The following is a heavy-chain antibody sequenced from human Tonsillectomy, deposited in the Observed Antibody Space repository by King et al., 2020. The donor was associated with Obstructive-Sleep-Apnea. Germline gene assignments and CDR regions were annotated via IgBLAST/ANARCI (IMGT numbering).Heavy chain of an antibody. CDR3: TTAENKEAYSHGPAYSYYYGLDV. CDR2: IKSKIDGGTT. D-gene: IGHD5-18*01. CDR1: GFTFSSAW. Sequence: VQLVESGGGLVKPGGSLRLSCAVSGFTFSSAWMSWVRQAPGKGLEWVGRIKSKIDGGTTDYAAPVKGRFTISRDDSKNTLYLQMNSLKTEDTAMYYCTTAENKEAYSHGPAYSYYYGLDVWGQGTTVTVSS. V-gene: IGHV3-15*01. J-gene: IGHJ6*02.